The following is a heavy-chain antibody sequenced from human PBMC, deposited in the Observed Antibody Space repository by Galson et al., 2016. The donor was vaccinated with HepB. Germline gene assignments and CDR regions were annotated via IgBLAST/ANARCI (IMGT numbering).Heavy chain of an antibody. V-gene: IGHV1-18*04. D-gene: IGHD1-1*01. CDR3: ARGKRGAAKSWNFYFYGLDV. J-gene: IGHJ6*01. CDR1: GYTFTDYG. CDR2: ITAYNGDT. Sequence: SVKVSCKASGYTFTDYGFNWVRQAPGQGLEWMGWITAYNGDTYYAQDFQGRLTLTIDKSTTTGYMELRSLRADNSALYFCARGKRGAAKSWNFYFYGLDVWGQGTTVTVSS.